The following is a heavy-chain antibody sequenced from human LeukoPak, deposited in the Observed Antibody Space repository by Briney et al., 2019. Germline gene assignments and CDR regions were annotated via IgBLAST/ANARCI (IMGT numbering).Heavy chain of an antibody. CDR1: GFSVSSNY. V-gene: IGHV3-66*01. CDR3: ARIAWDAFDI. Sequence: GGSLRLSCAASGFSVSSNYMSWVRQAPGKGLEWVSVIYSGGSTYYADSVKGRFTISRDNAKNTLYLQMNSLRAEDTAVYYCARIAWDAFDIWGQGTMVTVSS. J-gene: IGHJ3*02. CDR2: IYSGGST. D-gene: IGHD2-15*01.